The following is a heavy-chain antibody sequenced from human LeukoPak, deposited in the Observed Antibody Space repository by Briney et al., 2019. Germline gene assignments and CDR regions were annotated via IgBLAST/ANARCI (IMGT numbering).Heavy chain of an antibody. CDR1: GFTFTNYA. CDR2: ISAGGGTT. J-gene: IGHJ3*02. CDR3: AKDREGSIPRRAFDI. V-gene: IGHV3-23*01. Sequence: PGGSLRLSCVASGFTFTNYAMSWVRQAPGKGLEWVSAISAGGGTTYYADSVKGRFTISRDNSKNTLHLEMNSLRADDTAVYYCAKDREGSIPRRAFDIWGQETMVTVSS. D-gene: IGHD2/OR15-2a*01.